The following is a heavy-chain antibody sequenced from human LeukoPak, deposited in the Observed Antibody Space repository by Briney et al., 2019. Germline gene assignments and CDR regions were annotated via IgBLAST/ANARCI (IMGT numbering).Heavy chain of an antibody. CDR1: GGSISSSTYY. J-gene: IGHJ4*02. D-gene: IGHD6-19*01. CDR2: IYDSGDT. CDR3: ACSSGWQGFDF. Sequence: SGTLSLTCTVSGGSISSSTYYWDWIRQPPGQGLEWIGNIYDSGDTYYTPSLKSRVAISVDTSKNQFSLKVNSVTAADTAVYYCACSSGWQGFDFWGQGTLVTVSS. V-gene: IGHV4-39*07.